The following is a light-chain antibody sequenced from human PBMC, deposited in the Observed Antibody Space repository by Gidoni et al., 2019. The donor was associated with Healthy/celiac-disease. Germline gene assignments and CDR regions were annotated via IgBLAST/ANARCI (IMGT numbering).Light chain of an antibody. CDR1: QSVSSN. CDR2: GAS. CDR3: QQYNNWPPLT. Sequence: ETVMTQSPATLSVSPGERATLSCRASQSVSSNLAWYQQKPGQAPRLLLYGASTMATGIPARFSGRGSGTEFPLTISSLQSKAFAVYYCQQYNNWPPLTFXGXTRVELK. V-gene: IGKV3-15*01. J-gene: IGKJ4*01.